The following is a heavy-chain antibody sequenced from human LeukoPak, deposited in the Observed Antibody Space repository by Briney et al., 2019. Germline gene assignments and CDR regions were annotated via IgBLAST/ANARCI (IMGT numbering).Heavy chain of an antibody. CDR2: LYYRGSA. D-gene: IGHD2-2*01. Sequence: AETLSLTCTVLGGSISSSAYYWGWIRQPPGKGLEWIGTLYYRGSAYSNPSLNSRVTISLDTSKNQFSLRLRSVTAADTALYYCARHYLSDGILSTFDPWGQGTLVTVSS. CDR1: GGSISSSAYY. V-gene: IGHV4-39*01. J-gene: IGHJ5*02. CDR3: ARHYLSDGILSTFDP.